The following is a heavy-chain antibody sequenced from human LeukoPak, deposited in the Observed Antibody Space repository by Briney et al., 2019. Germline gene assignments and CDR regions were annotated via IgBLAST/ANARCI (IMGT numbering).Heavy chain of an antibody. CDR1: GGSFSGYY. V-gene: IGHV4-34*01. J-gene: IGHJ4*02. CDR2: INHSGST. Sequence: SETLSLTCAVYGGSFSGYYWSWIRQPPGKGLEWIGEINHSGSTNYNPSRKSRVTISVDTSKNQVSLKLSSVTAADTAVYYCARRSAWQWLGLYYFDYWGQGALVTVSS. CDR3: ARRSAWQWLGLYYFDY. D-gene: IGHD6-19*01.